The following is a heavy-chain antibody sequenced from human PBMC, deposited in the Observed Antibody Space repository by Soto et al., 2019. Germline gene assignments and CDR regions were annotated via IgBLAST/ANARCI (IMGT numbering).Heavy chain of an antibody. CDR3: ARVTPGYSSGWYCFEY. V-gene: IGHV4-59*01. J-gene: IGHJ4*02. CDR1: GGSISSYY. CDR2: IYYSGST. D-gene: IGHD6-19*01. Sequence: SETLSLTCTVSGGSISSYYWSWIRQPPGKGLEWIGYIYYSGSTKYNPSLKSRVTISVDTSKNQFSLKLSSVTAADTAVYYCARVTPGYSSGWYCFEYWGQGTLVTVSS.